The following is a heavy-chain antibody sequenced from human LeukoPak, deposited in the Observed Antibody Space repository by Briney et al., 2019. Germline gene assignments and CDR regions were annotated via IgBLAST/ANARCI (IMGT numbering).Heavy chain of an antibody. CDR2: INHSGST. V-gene: IGHV4-34*01. D-gene: IGHD6-13*01. CDR3: ARGRHPGRGTYRQQLVPTFDY. Sequence: SETLSLTCAVYGGSFSGYYWSWIRQPPGKGLEWIGEINHSGSTNYNPSLKSRVTISVDTSKNQFSLKLSSVTAVDTAVYYCARGRHPGRGTYRQQLVPTFDYWGQGTLVTVSS. CDR1: GGSFSGYY. J-gene: IGHJ4*02.